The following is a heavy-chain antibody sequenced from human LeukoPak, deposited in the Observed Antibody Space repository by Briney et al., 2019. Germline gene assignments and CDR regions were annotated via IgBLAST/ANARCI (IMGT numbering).Heavy chain of an antibody. CDR2: MNPKSANT. CDR1: GYTFTSYD. J-gene: IGHJ4*02. CDR3: ARTNNPYSIGWYLGKTDY. D-gene: IGHD6-19*01. V-gene: IGHV1-8*01. Sequence: EASVKVSCKASGYTFTSYDINWVRQATGQGLEWMGWMNPKSANTGYAQKFQGRVTMTRSTSVSTAYLELSSLRPDDTALYYCARTNNPYSIGWYLGKTDYWGQGTLVTVSS.